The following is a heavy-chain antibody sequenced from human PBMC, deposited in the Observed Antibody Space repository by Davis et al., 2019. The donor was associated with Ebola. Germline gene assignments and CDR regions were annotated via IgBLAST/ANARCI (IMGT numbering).Heavy chain of an antibody. CDR2: IWYDGSNK. V-gene: IGHV3-30*02. J-gene: IGHJ5*01. Sequence: GESLKISCAASGFTFRNYGMHWVRQAPGKGLEWVAFIWYDGSNKYYTDSVKGRFTISRDNSKNTLHLQMNSLRAEDTAVYYCAKVDCSGGSCYSVDSWGQGTLVTVSS. CDR1: GFTFRNYG. D-gene: IGHD2-15*01. CDR3: AKVDCSGGSCYSVDS.